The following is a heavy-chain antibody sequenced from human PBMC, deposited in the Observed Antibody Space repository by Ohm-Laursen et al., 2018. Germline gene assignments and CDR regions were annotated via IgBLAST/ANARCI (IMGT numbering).Heavy chain of an antibody. J-gene: IGHJ4*02. D-gene: IGHD3-22*01. V-gene: IGHV3-21*01. Sequence: GSLRLSCAASGFTFSRNGMNWVRQAPGKGLEWVASISSGGSYIYYADSVMGRFTISRDNAENSLYLQMNSLRVDDTAVYYCARDGYYDSSDHYRGYFDYWGQGTLVTDSS. CDR3: ARDGYYDSSDHYRGYFDY. CDR2: ISSGGSYI. CDR1: GFTFSRNG.